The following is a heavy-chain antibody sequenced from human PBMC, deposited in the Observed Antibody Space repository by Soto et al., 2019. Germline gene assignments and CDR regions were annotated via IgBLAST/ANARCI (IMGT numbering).Heavy chain of an antibody. CDR3: ATGGSWFDP. CDR2: IHFTGST. V-gene: IGHV4-59*11. J-gene: IGHJ5*02. CDR1: GSSMSPRY. Sequence: XETLSLTCTVAGSSMSPRYLSWIRQTPGKGLEWIGYIHFTGSTNYNPSLKRRVTISVDTSRNQFSLTLTSVTAADTAVYFCATGGSWFDPWGQGTLVTVSS.